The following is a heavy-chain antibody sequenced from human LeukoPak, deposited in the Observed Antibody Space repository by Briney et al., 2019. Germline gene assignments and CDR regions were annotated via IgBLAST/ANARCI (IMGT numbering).Heavy chain of an antibody. J-gene: IGHJ4*02. D-gene: IGHD5-24*01. CDR2: IYYSGST. CDR3: AKEGLSDGYHY. V-gene: IGHV4-61*01. Sequence: PSETLSLTCTVSGGSISSGSYYWSWIRQPPGKGLEWIGYIYYSGSTNYNPSLKSRVTISVDTSKNQFSLKLSSVTAADTAVYYCAKEGLSDGYHYWGQGTLVTVSS. CDR1: GGSISSGSYY.